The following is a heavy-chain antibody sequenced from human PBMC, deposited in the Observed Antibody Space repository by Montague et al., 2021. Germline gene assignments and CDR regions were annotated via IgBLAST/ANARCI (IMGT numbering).Heavy chain of an antibody. CDR3: ARVGATVTAPFDF. V-gene: IGHV4-31*11. D-gene: IGHD4-17*01. CDR2: IYYSGST. Sequence: TLSLTCAVPGGSISSTAYYWSWIRQHPGKGLEWIGYIYYSGSTYYNPSLKSRVTISVDTSQNQFSLNLNSVTAADTAVYYCARVGATVTAPFDFWGQGTLVTVSS. J-gene: IGHJ4*02. CDR1: GGSISSTAYY.